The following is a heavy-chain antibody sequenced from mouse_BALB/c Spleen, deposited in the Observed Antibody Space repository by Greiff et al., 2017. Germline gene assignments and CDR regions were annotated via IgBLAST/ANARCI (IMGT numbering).Heavy chain of an antibody. V-gene: IGHV1S81*02. CDR1: GYTFTSYW. D-gene: IGHD1-1*01. CDR3: ALVITTVVGDYAMDY. CDR2: INPSNGRT. J-gene: IGHJ4*01. Sequence: QVQLQQPGAELVKPGASVKLSCKASGYTFTSYWMHWVKQRPGQGLEWIGEINPSNGRTNYNEKFKSKATLTVDKSSSTAYMQLSSLTSEDTAVYYCALVITTVVGDYAMDYWGQGTSVTVSS.